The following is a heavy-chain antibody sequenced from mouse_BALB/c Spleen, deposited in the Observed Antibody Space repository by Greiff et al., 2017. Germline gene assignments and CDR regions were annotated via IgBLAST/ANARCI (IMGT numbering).Heavy chain of an antibody. J-gene: IGHJ4*01. CDR1: GFSLTGYG. D-gene: IGHD2-1*01. CDR2: IWGDGST. CDR3: ARDRGNYPYAMDY. Sequence: QVQLKESGPGLVAPSQSLSITCTVSGFSLTGYGVNWVRQPPGKGLEWLGMIWGDGSTDYNSALKSRLSISKDNSKSQVFLKMNSLQTDDTARYYCARDRGNYPYAMDYGGQGTSVTVSS. V-gene: IGHV2-6-7*01.